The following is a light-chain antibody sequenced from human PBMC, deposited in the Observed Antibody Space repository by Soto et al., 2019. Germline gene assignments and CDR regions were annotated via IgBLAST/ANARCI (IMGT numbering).Light chain of an antibody. CDR2: GVS. J-gene: IGKJ1*01. Sequence: EIVLTQSPGTLSLSPRERATLSCRASQSVSSSYLAWYQQKPGQAPRLLIYGVSSRATGIPDRFSGSGSGTDFTLTINRLEPEDFAVYYCQQHGSSPWTFGQGTKVDIK. V-gene: IGKV3-20*01. CDR1: QSVSSSY. CDR3: QQHGSSPWT.